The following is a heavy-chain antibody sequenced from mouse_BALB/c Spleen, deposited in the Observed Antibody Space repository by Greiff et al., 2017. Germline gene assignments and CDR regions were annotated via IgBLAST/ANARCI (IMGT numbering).Heavy chain of an antibody. Sequence: EVQLVESGGGLVQPGGSLRLSCATSGFTFTDYYMSWVRQPPGKALEWLGFIRNKANGYTTEYSASVKGRFTISRDNSQSILYLQMNTLRAEDSATYYCARDTAYYFDYWGQGTTLTVSS. D-gene: IGHD1-2*01. V-gene: IGHV7-3*02. CDR2: IRNKANGYTT. CDR1: GFTFTDYY. CDR3: ARDTAYYFDY. J-gene: IGHJ2*01.